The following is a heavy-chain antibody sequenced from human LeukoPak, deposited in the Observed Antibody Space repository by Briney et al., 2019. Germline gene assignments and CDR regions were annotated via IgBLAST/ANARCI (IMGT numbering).Heavy chain of an antibody. J-gene: IGHJ3*02. CDR1: GYTFTSYG. CDR3: ARDGYHSGSYPGAFDI. D-gene: IGHD1-26*01. V-gene: IGHV1-18*01. CDR2: ISAYNGNT. Sequence: GASVKVSCKASGYTFTSYGISWVRQAPGQGLEWMGWISAYNGNTNYAQKLQGRVTMTTDTSTSTAYMELRSLRSDDTAVYYCARDGYHSGSYPGAFDIWGQGTMVTVSS.